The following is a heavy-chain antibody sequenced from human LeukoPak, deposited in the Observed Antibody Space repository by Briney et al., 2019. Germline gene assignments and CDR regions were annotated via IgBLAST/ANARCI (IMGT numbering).Heavy chain of an antibody. CDR3: ARDVTGVFDI. Sequence: GGSLRLSCAASGFTFSSYEMNWVRQAPGKGLEWVSYISSSGSTIYYADSVKGRFTISRDNAKNSLYLQMNSLRAEDTAVYYCARDVTGVFDIWGQGTMVTVSS. CDR1: GFTFSSYE. V-gene: IGHV3-48*03. D-gene: IGHD3-10*01. CDR2: ISSSGSTI. J-gene: IGHJ3*02.